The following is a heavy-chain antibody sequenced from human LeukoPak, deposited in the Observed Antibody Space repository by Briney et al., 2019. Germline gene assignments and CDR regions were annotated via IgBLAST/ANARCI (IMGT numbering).Heavy chain of an antibody. Sequence: ASVKVSCKSSGYKFTGYYMHWVRQAPGQGLELMGWINPNSGDSHHAQKFQGRVTMTRDTSISTAYMELSRLRSDDTAVYYCAREIGGILVFDYWGQGTLVTVSS. CDR1: GYKFTGYY. D-gene: IGHD5-18*01. CDR3: AREIGGILVFDY. CDR2: INPNSGDS. J-gene: IGHJ4*02. V-gene: IGHV1-2*02.